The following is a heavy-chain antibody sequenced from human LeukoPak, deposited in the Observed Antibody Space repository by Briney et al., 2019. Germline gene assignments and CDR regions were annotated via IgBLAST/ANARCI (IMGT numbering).Heavy chain of an antibody. CDR1: GYTFSGYY. CDR2: INPNSGGT. CDR3: ARDLGYSSSSTSFDY. D-gene: IGHD6-6*01. Sequence: ASVKVSCKASGYTFSGYYMHWVRQAPGQGLEWMGWINPNSGGTNYAQKFQGRVTMTRDTSISTAYMELSRLRSDDTAVYYCARDLGYSSSSTSFDYWGQGTLVTVSS. J-gene: IGHJ4*02. V-gene: IGHV1-2*02.